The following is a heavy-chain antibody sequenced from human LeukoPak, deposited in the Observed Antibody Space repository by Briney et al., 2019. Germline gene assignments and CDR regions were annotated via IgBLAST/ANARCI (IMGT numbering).Heavy chain of an antibody. CDR3: ARSYCNSNSCYRSLDY. Sequence: PSETLSLTCAVSGGSFSGYYWSWIRQPPGKGLEWIGYIYYSGITYYNPSLKSRVTISVDTSKNQFSLKLSSVTAADTAVYYCARSYCNSNSCYRSLDYWGQGTLVTVSS. CDR1: GGSFSGYY. J-gene: IGHJ4*02. D-gene: IGHD2-2*02. CDR2: IYYSGIT. V-gene: IGHV4-30-4*01.